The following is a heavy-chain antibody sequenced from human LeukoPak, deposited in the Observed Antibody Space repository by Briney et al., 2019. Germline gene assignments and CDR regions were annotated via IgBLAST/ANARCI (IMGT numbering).Heavy chain of an antibody. V-gene: IGHV4-34*01. CDR2: INHSGST. J-gene: IGHJ4*02. CDR3: ARHSGRGYDYVWGSYRYTGQPFDY. CDR1: GGSFSGYY. Sequence: SEILSLTCAVYGGSFSGYYWSSIRQPPGKGLEWIGEINHSGSTNYNPSLKSRVTISVDTPKNQFSLKLSSVTAADTAVYYCARHSGRGYDYVWGSYRYTGQPFDYWGQGTLVTVSS. D-gene: IGHD3-16*02.